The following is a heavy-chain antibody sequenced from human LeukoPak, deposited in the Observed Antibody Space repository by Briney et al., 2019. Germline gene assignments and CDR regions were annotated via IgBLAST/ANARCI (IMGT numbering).Heavy chain of an antibody. J-gene: IGHJ2*01. CDR3: ARDPVVSAAAYWYFDL. CDR2: IYYSGST. CDR1: GGSISSYY. Sequence: SETLSLTCTVSGGSISSYYWSWIRQPPGKGLEWIGYIYYSGSTNYNPSLKSRVTISVDTSKNQFSLKLSSVTAADTAVYYCARDPVVSAAAYWYFDLWGRGTLVTVSS. V-gene: IGHV4-59*01. D-gene: IGHD2-2*01.